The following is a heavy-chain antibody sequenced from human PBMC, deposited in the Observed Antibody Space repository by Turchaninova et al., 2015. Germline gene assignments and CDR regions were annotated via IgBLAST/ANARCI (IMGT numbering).Heavy chain of an antibody. CDR1: GFFFCSYA. CDR2: INGSGGDT. CDR3: VKGSSSSRPYYFDY. V-gene: IGHV3-23*01. Sequence: VQVLESGGALVRPGGALRHAWAPSGFFFCSYARSGVSQALRKGLERVSAINGSGGDTYHAKSVKDLFTISKDNSENTLYMQMSSLRAEYTAVYYCVKGSSSSRPYYFDYWGQGTLVTVSS. J-gene: IGHJ4*02. D-gene: IGHD6-6*01.